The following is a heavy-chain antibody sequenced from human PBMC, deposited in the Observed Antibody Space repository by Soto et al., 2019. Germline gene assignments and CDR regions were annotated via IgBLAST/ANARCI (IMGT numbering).Heavy chain of an antibody. J-gene: IGHJ4*02. D-gene: IGHD3-22*01. V-gene: IGHV3-23*01. CDR3: AKEADISGYHPDY. CDR2: ISGSGGST. Sequence: EVQLLESGGGLVQTGGSLRLSCAASGFTFSSYAMSWVRQAPGKGLEWVSVISGSGGSTHYADSVKGRSTISRDNSKNTLYLQVNSLRAEDTAVYYCAKEADISGYHPDYWGQGTQVTVSS. CDR1: GFTFSSYA.